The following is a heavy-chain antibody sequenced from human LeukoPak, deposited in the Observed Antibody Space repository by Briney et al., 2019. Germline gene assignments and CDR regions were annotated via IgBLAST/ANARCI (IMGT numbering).Heavy chain of an antibody. CDR3: TRGGEYVWGSAFDN. CDR1: GFTFSSYA. J-gene: IGHJ4*02. V-gene: IGHV3-23*01. D-gene: IGHD3-16*01. Sequence: GGSLRLSCVASGFTFSSYAMTWVRQAPGKGLEWVSIISDSGGNTYYAESVKGRFTISRDNSRNTLYLQMNSLRAEDRAVYYCTRGGEYVWGSAFDNWGQGTLVTDSS. CDR2: ISDSGGNT.